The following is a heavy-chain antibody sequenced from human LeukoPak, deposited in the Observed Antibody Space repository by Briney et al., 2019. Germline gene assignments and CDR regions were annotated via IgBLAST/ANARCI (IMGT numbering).Heavy chain of an antibody. Sequence: GGSLRLSCAASGFTFSSYGMHWVRQAPGKGLEWVAFIRYDGSNKYYADSVKGRFTISRDNSKNTLYLQMNSLRAEDTAVYYCASRIGYSSGWYFRGDFDYWGQGTLVTVSS. CDR1: GFTFSSYG. V-gene: IGHV3-30*02. J-gene: IGHJ4*02. CDR3: ASRIGYSSGWYFRGDFDY. CDR2: IRYDGSNK. D-gene: IGHD6-19*01.